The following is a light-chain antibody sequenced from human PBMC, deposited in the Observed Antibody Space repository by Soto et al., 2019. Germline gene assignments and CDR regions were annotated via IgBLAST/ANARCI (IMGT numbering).Light chain of an antibody. CDR2: GAS. J-gene: IGKJ1*01. CDR1: QGIGSN. CDR3: QHYNSYSEA. V-gene: IGKV3-15*01. Sequence: EIVMTQSPATLSVSPGERATLSCRASQGIGSNLAWYQQKPGQAPRLLIYGASTRATGIPARFSGSGSGTEFTLTISSLQPDEFATYYCQHYNSYSEAFGQGTKVDIK.